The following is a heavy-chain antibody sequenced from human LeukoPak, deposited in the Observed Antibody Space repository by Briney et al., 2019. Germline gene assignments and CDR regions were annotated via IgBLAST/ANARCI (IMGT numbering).Heavy chain of an antibody. CDR2: VNHSGST. CDR1: GGSFSGYY. Sequence: PSETLSLTCAVYGGSFSGYYWSWIRQPPGKGLEWIGEVNHSGSTNYNPSLKSRVTISVDTSKNQFSLKLSSVTAADTAVYYCARGGRDQLLWFGELPTYYFDYWGQGTLVTVSS. D-gene: IGHD3-10*01. V-gene: IGHV4-34*01. CDR3: ARGGRDQLLWFGELPTYYFDY. J-gene: IGHJ4*02.